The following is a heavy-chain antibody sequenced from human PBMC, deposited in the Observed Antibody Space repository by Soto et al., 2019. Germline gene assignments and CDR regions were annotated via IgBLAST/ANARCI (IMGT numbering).Heavy chain of an antibody. CDR1: GFTFSSYA. D-gene: IGHD2-15*01. V-gene: IGHV3-23*01. Sequence: GGSLRLSCAASGFTFSSYAMSWVRQAPGKGLEWVSAISGSGGSTYYADSVKGRFTISRDNSKNTLYLQMNSLRAEDTAVYYCAKQRPIVVVVAATYFDYWGQGTLVTVS. J-gene: IGHJ4*02. CDR2: ISGSGGST. CDR3: AKQRPIVVVVAATYFDY.